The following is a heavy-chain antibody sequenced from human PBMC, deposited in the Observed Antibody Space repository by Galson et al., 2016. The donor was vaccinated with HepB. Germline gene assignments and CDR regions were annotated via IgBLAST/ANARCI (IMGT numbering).Heavy chain of an antibody. CDR2: LSTSSSTI. Sequence: SLRLSCAASGFTFSSYSMNWVRQAPGKGLEWVSFLSTSSSTIYYSDSVKGRFTVSRDNGKNSLYLQMNSLRDEDTAVYYCARGLLYFDWYRLEGYGMDVWGQGTTVTVSS. CDR3: ARGLLYFDWYRLEGYGMDV. J-gene: IGHJ6*02. D-gene: IGHD3-9*01. CDR1: GFTFSSYS. V-gene: IGHV3-48*02.